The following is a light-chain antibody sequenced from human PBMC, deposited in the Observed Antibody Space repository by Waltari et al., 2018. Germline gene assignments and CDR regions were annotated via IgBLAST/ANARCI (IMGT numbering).Light chain of an antibody. Sequence: SYVLTQPPSVAVAPGETARVTCGGNNIESKSVHWYQQKPGQAPVLVISYDSDRPSGIPGRFSGSNSGDTATLTISRVEAGDEADYYGQVWDANTDPGVFGTGTEVTVL. CDR2: YDS. CDR1: NIESKS. CDR3: QVWDANTDPGV. J-gene: IGLJ1*01. V-gene: IGLV3-21*01.